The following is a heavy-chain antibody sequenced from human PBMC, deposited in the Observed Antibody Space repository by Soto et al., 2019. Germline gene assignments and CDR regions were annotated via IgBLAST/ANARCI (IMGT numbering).Heavy chain of an antibody. CDR3: ASLIWDYGGNVPRSSNSFDP. Sequence: GASVKVSCKASGYTFTSYYMHWVRQAPGQGLEWMGIINPSGGSTSYAQKFQGRVTMTKDTSTNTVYMELSSLRSEDTAVYYCASLIWDYGGNVPRSSNSFDPWGQGPLVTVSS. D-gene: IGHD4-17*01. CDR2: INPSGGST. CDR1: GYTFTSYY. V-gene: IGHV1-46*01. J-gene: IGHJ5*02.